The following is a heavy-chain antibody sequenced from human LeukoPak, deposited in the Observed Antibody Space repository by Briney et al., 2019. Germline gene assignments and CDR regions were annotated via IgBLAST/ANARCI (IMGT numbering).Heavy chain of an antibody. D-gene: IGHD3-10*02. V-gene: IGHV4-34*01. Sequence: SETLSLTXAVYGGSFSGYYWSWIRQPPGKGLEWIGEINHSGSTNYNPSLKSRVTISVDTSKNQFSLKLSSVTAADTAVYYCARGLLRTGSFDYWGQGTLVTVSS. CDR2: INHSGST. CDR1: GGSFSGYY. CDR3: ARGLLRTGSFDY. J-gene: IGHJ4*02.